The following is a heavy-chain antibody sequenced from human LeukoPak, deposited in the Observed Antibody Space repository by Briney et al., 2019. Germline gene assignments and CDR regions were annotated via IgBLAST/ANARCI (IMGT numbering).Heavy chain of an antibody. CDR3: ARAGRTRPYYYYGMDV. V-gene: IGHV4-34*01. Sequence: SETLSLTCAVYGGSFSGYYWSWIRQPPGKGLEWIGEINHSGSTNYNPSLKSRVTISVDTSKNQFSLKLSPVTAADTAVYYCARAGRTRPYYYYGMDVWGQGTTVTVSS. CDR2: INHSGST. J-gene: IGHJ6*02. CDR1: GGSFSGYY.